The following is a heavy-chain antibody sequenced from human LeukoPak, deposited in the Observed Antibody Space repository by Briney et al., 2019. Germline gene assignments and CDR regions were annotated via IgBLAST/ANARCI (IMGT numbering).Heavy chain of an antibody. CDR2: IYYSGST. D-gene: IGHD3-10*01. V-gene: IGHV4-59*01. CDR3: ARDGTGRAALDY. CDR1: GGSISSYY. J-gene: IGHJ4*02. Sequence: SETLSLTCTVSGGSISSYYWSWIRQPPGKGLEWIGYIYYSGSTNYNPSLKSRVTISVDTSKNQFSLKLSSVTAADTAVYYCARDGTGRAALDYWGQGTLVTVSS.